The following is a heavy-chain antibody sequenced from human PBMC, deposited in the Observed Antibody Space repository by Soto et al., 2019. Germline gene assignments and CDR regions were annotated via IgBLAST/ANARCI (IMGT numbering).Heavy chain of an antibody. V-gene: IGHV4-59*01. J-gene: IGHJ4*02. CDR1: GGSISSYY. Sequence: SETLSLTCTVSGGSISSYYWSWIRQPPGKGLEWIGYIYYSGSTNYNPSLKSRVTISVDTSKNQFSLKLSSVTAADTAVYYCARGIITIFGVAFDYWGQGTLVTVSS. CDR3: ARGIITIFGVAFDY. CDR2: IYYSGST. D-gene: IGHD3-3*01.